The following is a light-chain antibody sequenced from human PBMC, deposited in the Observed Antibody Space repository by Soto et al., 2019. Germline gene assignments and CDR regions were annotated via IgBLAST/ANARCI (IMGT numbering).Light chain of an antibody. J-gene: IGKJ3*01. V-gene: IGKV1-5*01. CDR3: QYYNIPFT. CDR1: QSIGSW. CDR2: DAS. Sequence: DIQMTQSPSTLSSSVGDRVTITCRASQSIGSWLAWYQQKSGKAPKLLIYDASSLESGVPSRFSGSGSGTEFTLTISSLQPDDFATYYCQYYNIPFTFGPGTKVDIK.